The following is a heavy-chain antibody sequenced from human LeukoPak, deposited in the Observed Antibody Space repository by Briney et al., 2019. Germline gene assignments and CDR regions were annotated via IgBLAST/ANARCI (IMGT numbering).Heavy chain of an antibody. CDR3: VRDRGDGYNQIDY. Sequence: GGSLRLSCAASGFTFSSYGLHWVRQAPGKGLECVAVISKDGSNEHYADPGKGRFTISRDNSKNTLYLQMNSLRTEDTAVYYCVRDRGDGYNQIDYWGQGTLVTVSS. J-gene: IGHJ4*02. D-gene: IGHD5-24*01. CDR2: ISKDGSNE. CDR1: GFTFSSYG. V-gene: IGHV3-30*04.